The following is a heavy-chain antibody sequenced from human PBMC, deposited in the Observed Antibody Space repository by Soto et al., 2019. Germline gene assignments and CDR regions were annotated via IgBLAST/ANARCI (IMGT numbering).Heavy chain of an antibody. J-gene: IGHJ2*01. CDR1: GFTFTSSA. CDR3: AADLYRLRLGDVRYFDL. CDR2: IVVGSGNT. V-gene: IGHV1-58*02. Sequence: QMQLVQSGPEVKKPGTSVKVSCKASGFTFTSSAMQWVRQARGQRLEWIGWIVVGSGNTNYAQKFQERVTITRDMSXSXXYMELSSLRSEDTAVYYCAADLYRLRLGDVRYFDLWGRGTLVTVSS. D-gene: IGHD3-16*01.